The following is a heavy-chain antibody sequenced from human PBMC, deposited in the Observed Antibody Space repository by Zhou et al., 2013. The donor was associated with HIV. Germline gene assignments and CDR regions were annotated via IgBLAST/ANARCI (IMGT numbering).Heavy chain of an antibody. CDR1: GGTFSSYA. J-gene: IGHJ6*02. Sequence: QVQLVQSGAEVKKPGSSVKVSCKASGGTFSSYAISWVRQAPGQGLEWVGGIIPVFGTTTYAQKFQGRVTITTDESTSTAYMELSSLRSEDTAVYFCARSWRFGELSLDYYIMDVWGQGTTVTVSS. D-gene: IGHD3-10*01. CDR3: ARSWRFGELSLDYYIMDV. CDR2: IIPVFGTT. V-gene: IGHV1-69*05.